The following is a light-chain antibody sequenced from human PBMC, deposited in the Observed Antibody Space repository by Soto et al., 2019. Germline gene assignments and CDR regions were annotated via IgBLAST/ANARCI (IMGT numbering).Light chain of an antibody. CDR3: AAWDDSLNGFYV. Sequence: QSVLTQPPSASGTPGQRVTISCSGSRSNIGSNTVNWYQQLPGSAPKLLIYSNNQRPSGVPDRFSGSKSGTSASLAISGLQSEDKADYYCAAWDDSLNGFYVFGTGTKLTVL. V-gene: IGLV1-44*01. CDR1: RSNIGSNT. CDR2: SNN. J-gene: IGLJ1*01.